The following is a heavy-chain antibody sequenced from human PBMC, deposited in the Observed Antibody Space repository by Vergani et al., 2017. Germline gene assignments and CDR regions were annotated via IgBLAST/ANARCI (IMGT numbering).Heavy chain of an antibody. CDR1: TDSVSNTFYY. CDR3: TRHLAVVAASNWFDP. CDR2: IYYSGST. D-gene: IGHD2-15*01. Sequence: QVQLQESGPGLVKTSETLSITCTVSTDSVSNTFYYWGWIRQTPGKGLEWIGSIYYSGSTYYKQSLESQVNMSVDTSKSQFSLKLSSVTAADTAVYYCTRHLAVVAASNWFDPWGQGTLVTVSS. J-gene: IGHJ5*02. V-gene: IGHV4-39*01.